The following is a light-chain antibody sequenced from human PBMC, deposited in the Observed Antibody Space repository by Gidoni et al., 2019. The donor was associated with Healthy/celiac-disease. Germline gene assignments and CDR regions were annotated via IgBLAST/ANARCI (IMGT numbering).Light chain of an antibody. J-gene: IGLJ2*01. CDR1: KLGDKY. CDR2: QDS. Sequence: SYELTQPPSVSVSPGQTASITCSGDKLGDKYACWYQQKPGQSPVLVIYQDSKRPSGIPERFSGSNSGNTATLTISWTQAMDEADYYCQAWDSSTEGVFGGGTKLTVL. V-gene: IGLV3-1*01. CDR3: QAWDSSTEGV.